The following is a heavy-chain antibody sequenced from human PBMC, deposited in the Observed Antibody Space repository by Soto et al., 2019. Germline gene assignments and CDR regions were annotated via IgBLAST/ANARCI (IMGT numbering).Heavy chain of an antibody. J-gene: IGHJ4*02. CDR1: GVIFDDYG. V-gene: IGHV3-20*04. CDR3: ARNRRGGGYYFDY. CDR2: INWSGGQT. Sequence: SLRLSWTAAGVIFDDYGSXRVLQTPDKGLEWVSFINWSGGQTRYGDSMKGRFTVSRDNSRNSLYLQIDSLRVEDTAFYYCARNRRGGGYYFDYWGQGALVTVSS.